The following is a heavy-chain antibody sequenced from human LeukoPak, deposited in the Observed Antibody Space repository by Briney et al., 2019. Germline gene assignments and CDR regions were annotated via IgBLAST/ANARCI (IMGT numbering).Heavy chain of an antibody. D-gene: IGHD5-24*01. CDR1: GFTFSSYG. J-gene: IGHJ4*02. Sequence: GGSLRLSCAASGFTFSSYGMHWVRQAPGKGLEWVAFIRYDGSNKYYADSVKGRFTISRDNSKDTLYLQMNSLRAEDTAVYYCAKDLRWLPNFDCWGQGTLVTVSS. CDR2: IRYDGSNK. V-gene: IGHV3-30*02. CDR3: AKDLRWLPNFDC.